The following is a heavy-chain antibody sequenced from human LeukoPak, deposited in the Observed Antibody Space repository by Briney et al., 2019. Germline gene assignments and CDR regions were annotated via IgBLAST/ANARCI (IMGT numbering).Heavy chain of an antibody. D-gene: IGHD4-17*01. CDR1: GYTFTDYY. V-gene: IGHV1-2*02. Sequence: ASVKVSCKASGYTFTDYYMHWVRQAPGQGLEWMGWINPNSGGTNYAQKFYARVTMTRGTSISTVNMELSILRSEDTAVYYCARDGGGDYDFDYWGQGTLVTVSS. CDR3: ARDGGGDYDFDY. J-gene: IGHJ4*02. CDR2: INPNSGGT.